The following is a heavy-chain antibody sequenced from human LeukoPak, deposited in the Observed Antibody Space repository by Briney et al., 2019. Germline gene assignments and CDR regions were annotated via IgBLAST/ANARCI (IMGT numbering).Heavy chain of an antibody. D-gene: IGHD2-15*01. V-gene: IGHV3-74*01. CDR1: GFTFSSYW. CDR2: IDSDGSST. J-gene: IGHJ4*02. CDR3: ARSGAPTPDY. Sequence: PGGSLRLSCAVSGFTFSSYWMHWVRQAPGKGLVRVSRIDSDGSSTIYADSVKGRFTISRDNAKNTLNLQMNSLRAEDTALYYCARSGAPTPDYWGQGTLVIVSS.